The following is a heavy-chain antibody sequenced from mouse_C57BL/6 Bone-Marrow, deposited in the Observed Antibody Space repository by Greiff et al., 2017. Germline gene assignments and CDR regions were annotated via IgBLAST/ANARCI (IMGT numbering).Heavy chain of an antibody. CDR2: IDPSDSET. J-gene: IGHJ2*01. V-gene: IGHV1-52*01. CDR1: GYTFTSYW. CDR3: ARLGDYDGY. Sequence: QVQLQQPGAELVRPGSSVKLSCKASGYTFTSYWMHWVKQRPIQGLEWIGNIDPSDSETHYNQKFKDKATLTVDKSSSTAYMQLSSLTSEDAAVYYCARLGDYDGYWGQGTTLTVSS. D-gene: IGHD2-4*01.